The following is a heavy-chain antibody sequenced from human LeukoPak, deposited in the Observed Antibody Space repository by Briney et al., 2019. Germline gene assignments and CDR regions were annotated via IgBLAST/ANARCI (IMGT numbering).Heavy chain of an antibody. D-gene: IGHD5-24*01. CDR1: GGSISSYY. Sequence: KTSETLSLTGTVPGGSISSYYWTWIQQPPGKGLEWMGYIYYSGSTSYNPSLMSRVTFSVDTSRNQFSLRLTSVTTADTAVYYCARVSSGSRRGGYNVVDYWGQGTLVTVSS. CDR3: ARVSSGSRRGGYNVVDY. V-gene: IGHV4-59*01. CDR2: IYYSGST. J-gene: IGHJ4*02.